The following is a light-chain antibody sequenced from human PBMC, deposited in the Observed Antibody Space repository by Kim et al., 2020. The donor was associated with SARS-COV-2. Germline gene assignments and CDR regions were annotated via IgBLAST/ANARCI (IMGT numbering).Light chain of an antibody. Sequence: APGKSARLTCGGNNLSPTPVPCYQQRPGRLPVRVVYYDRARPPGLPERFSGSNAGNAATLTISRVEAGDEADYYCQVWNSANDQPVFGGGTQLTVL. V-gene: IGLV3-21*03. CDR1: NLSPTP. J-gene: IGLJ2*01. CDR3: QVWNSANDQPV. CDR2: YDR.